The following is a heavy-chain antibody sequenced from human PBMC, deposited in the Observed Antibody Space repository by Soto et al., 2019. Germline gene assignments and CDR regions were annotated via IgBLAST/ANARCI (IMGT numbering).Heavy chain of an antibody. CDR2: IYSSGST. CDR3: ARGPLPHQNWFDP. V-gene: IGHV4-59*01. CDR1: GGSISSYY. Sequence: PSETLSLTCTVSGGSISSYYWSWIRQPPGKGLEWIGYIYSSGSTNYNPSLKSRVSISVDTSKNQFFLNLRSVIAADTAVYYCARGPLPHQNWFDPWGLGTLDTVSS. J-gene: IGHJ5*02.